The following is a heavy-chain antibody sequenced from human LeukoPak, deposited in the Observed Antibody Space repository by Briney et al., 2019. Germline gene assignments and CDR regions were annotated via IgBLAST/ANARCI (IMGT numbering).Heavy chain of an antibody. CDR3: ARGRYDFWSGYYYYYGMDV. CDR1: GGSISSYY. V-gene: IGHV4-4*07. J-gene: IGHJ6*02. CDR2: IYTSGST. Sequence: SGTLSLTCTVSGGSISSYYWSWIRQPAGKGLEWIGRIYTSGSTNYNPSLKSRVTMSVDTSKNQFSLKLSSVTAADTAVYYCARGRYDFWSGYYYYYGMDVWGQGTTVTVSS. D-gene: IGHD3-3*01.